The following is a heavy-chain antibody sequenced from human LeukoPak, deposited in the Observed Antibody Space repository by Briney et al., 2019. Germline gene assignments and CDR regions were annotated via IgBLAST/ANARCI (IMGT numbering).Heavy chain of an antibody. CDR2: IYYSGST. Sequence: SETLSLTCTVSGGSISSYYWSWIRQPPGKGLEWIGYIYYSGSTNYNPSLKSRVTISVDTSNNQFSLWLSSVTAADTAVYYCARGYDYVWGSHRALGYWGQGTLVTVSS. D-gene: IGHD3-16*02. V-gene: IGHV4-59*01. CDR3: ARGYDYVWGSHRALGY. J-gene: IGHJ4*02. CDR1: GGSISSYY.